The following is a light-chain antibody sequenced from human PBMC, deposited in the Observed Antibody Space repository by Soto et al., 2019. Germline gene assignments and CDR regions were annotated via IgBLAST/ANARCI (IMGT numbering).Light chain of an antibody. CDR3: MQGTHWPPYT. J-gene: IGKJ2*01. V-gene: IGKV2-30*01. CDR2: QVS. CDR1: QSLVYGNENTY. Sequence: EVGMTQSPLSLPSTLEQPASISCPSSQSLVYGNENTYLNWFHQRPGQSPRRLIYQVSNRDSGVPDRFSGSGSGTDFTLHISRVEAEDVGIYYCMQGTHWPPYTFGQGTKLEI.